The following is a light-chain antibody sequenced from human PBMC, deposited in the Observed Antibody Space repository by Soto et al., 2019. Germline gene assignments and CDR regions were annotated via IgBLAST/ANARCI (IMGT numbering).Light chain of an antibody. Sequence: EIVLTQSPATLSLSPGERATLSCRASQSVSNYFAWYHQRPGQAPRLLIYDASNRAPGSPARFSGSGSGTDFTHSISRLEPEDFAVYYCQQRSNWPRCTFGQGTKLDIK. CDR3: QQRSNWPRCT. J-gene: IGKJ2*02. CDR1: QSVSNY. V-gene: IGKV3-11*01. CDR2: DAS.